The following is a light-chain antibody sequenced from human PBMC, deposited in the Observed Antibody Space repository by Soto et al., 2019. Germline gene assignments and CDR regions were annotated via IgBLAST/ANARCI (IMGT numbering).Light chain of an antibody. V-gene: IGKV3-20*01. Sequence: EIVLTQSPGTLSLSPGERATLFCRASQSLSSTYLAWYQQRPGLAPRLLIFGASNRATGIPDRFRGSGSGTDFTLTISRLEPGDFAVYYCQRYGSSSLSFGGGTRVEI. CDR3: QRYGSSSLS. CDR2: GAS. J-gene: IGKJ4*01. CDR1: QSLSSTY.